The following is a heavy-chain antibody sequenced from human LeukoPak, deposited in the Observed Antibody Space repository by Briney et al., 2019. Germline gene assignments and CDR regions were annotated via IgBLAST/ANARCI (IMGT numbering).Heavy chain of an antibody. Sequence: SETLSLTCTVSGGSISNYYWSWLRQPPGKGLEWIGYIHYSGSTNYNPSLKSRVTISVDTSKNQFSLKLNSVTAADTAVYYCARVEEGYGSGRRENYYYYYMDVWGKGTTVTISS. J-gene: IGHJ6*03. CDR3: ARVEEGYGSGRRENYYYYYMDV. V-gene: IGHV4-59*01. CDR1: GGSISNYY. CDR2: IHYSGST. D-gene: IGHD3-10*01.